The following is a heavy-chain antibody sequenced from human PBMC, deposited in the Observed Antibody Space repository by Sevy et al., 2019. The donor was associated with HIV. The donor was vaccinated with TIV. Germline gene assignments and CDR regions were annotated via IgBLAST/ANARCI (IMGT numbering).Heavy chain of an antibody. V-gene: IGHV3-15*01. CDR3: TTDLSWYYSGSGTNRLHWPGRYYMDV. CDR1: VFTFSNAW. CDR2: INSKTDGGTT. Sequence: GGSLRLSCAASVFTFSNAWMSWVRQAPGKGLEWVGRINSKTDGGTTVYAAPVKGRFTISRDDSKNTLYLQMNSLKTEDTAVYYCTTDLSWYYSGSGTNRLHWPGRYYMDVWGKGTTVTVSS. D-gene: IGHD3-10*01. J-gene: IGHJ6*03.